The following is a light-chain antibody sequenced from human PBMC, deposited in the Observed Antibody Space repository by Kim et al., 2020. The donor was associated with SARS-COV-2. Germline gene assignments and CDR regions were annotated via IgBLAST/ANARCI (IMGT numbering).Light chain of an antibody. CDR3: QQYNNWPPRTT. J-gene: IGKJ4*01. CDR1: QSVSSN. V-gene: IGKV3-15*01. Sequence: EIVMMQSPATLSVSPGERATLSCRASQSVSSNLAWYQQKPGQAPRLLIYGASTRATGIPARFSGSGSGTEFTLTISSLQSEDFAVYYCQQYNNWPPRTTFGGGTKLEI. CDR2: GAS.